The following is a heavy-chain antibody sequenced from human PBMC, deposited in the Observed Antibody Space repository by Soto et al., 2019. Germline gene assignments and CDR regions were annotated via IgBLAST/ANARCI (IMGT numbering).Heavy chain of an antibody. CDR3: ARVAASIWFGEFQDYYYGMDV. V-gene: IGHV3-33*01. J-gene: IGHJ6*02. CDR1: GFTFSSYG. CDR2: IWYDGSNK. D-gene: IGHD3-10*01. Sequence: GGSLRLSCAASGFTFSSYGMHWVRQAPGKGLEWVAVIWYDGSNKYYADSVKGRFTISRDNSKNTLYLQMNSLRAEDTAVYYCARVAASIWFGEFQDYYYGMDVWGQGTTVTVSS.